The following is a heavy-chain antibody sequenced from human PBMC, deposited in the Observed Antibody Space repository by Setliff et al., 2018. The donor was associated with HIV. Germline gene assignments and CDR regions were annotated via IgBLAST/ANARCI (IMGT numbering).Heavy chain of an antibody. CDR2: INPNSSGT. D-gene: IGHD3-10*01. J-gene: IGHJ3*02. Sequence: ASVKVSCKSSGYTFSNFGVSWVRQAPGQGLEWMGWINPNSSGTTYVQKFQGWVSMTRDTSIGTAYMELSRLRSDDTAIYYCARDNFGSAFDIWGQGTMVTVSS. CDR3: ARDNFGSAFDI. CDR1: GYTFSNFG. V-gene: IGHV1-2*04.